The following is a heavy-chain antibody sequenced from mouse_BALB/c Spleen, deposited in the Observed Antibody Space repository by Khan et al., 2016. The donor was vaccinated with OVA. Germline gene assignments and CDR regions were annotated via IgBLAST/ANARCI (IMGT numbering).Heavy chain of an antibody. V-gene: IGHV1-7*01. J-gene: IGHJ2*01. CDR2: INPTSGYT. CDR1: GYTFTSYW. Sequence: QVQLKESGAELAKPGASVKMSCKASGYTFTSYWMHWIKQRPGQGLEWIGYINPTSGYTDYNQKFKDKATLTADKSSSTAYMQLSSLTSDDSAGYYCARDRIDYWGQGTALTASS. CDR3: ARDRIDY.